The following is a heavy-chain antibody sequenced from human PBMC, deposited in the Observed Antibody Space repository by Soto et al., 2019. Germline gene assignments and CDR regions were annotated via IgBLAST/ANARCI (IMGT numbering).Heavy chain of an antibody. CDR1: GGSISSGDYY. J-gene: IGHJ4*02. CDR2: IYYSGST. D-gene: IGHD3-10*01. V-gene: IGHV4-30-4*01. CDR3: ARYYYGSGSYQDY. Sequence: LALTCTVSGGSISSGDYYWSWIRQPPGKGLEWIGYIYYSGSTYYNPSLKSRVTISVDTSNNQFSLKLTSVTAADTAVYYCARYYYGSGSYQDYWGQGTLVTVSS.